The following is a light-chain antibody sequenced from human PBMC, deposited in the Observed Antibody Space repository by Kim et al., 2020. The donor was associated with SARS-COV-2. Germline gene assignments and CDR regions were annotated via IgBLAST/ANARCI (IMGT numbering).Light chain of an antibody. V-gene: IGKV1-5*01. Sequence: ASVGDRVTITCRASQSISMFLAWYQQRPGTAPRLLIYDASSLKSWVPSRFSGSESGTEFTLTISSLQPDDFATYYCQQYNRFSAYTFGQGTKLEI. CDR2: DAS. J-gene: IGKJ2*01. CDR1: QSISMF. CDR3: QQYNRFSAYT.